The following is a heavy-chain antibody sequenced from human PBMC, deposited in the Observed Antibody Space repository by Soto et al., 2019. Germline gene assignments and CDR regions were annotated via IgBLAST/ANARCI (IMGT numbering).Heavy chain of an antibody. CDR1: GGTFSSYT. J-gene: IGHJ4*02. Sequence: GASVKVSCKASGGTFSSYTISWVRQAPGQGLEWMGRIIPILGIANYAQKFQGRVTITADNSKNTLYLQMSGLRAEDTAVYYCAKKRNSGSYPFDYWGQGNMVTVSS. V-gene: IGHV1-69*02. CDR3: AKKRNSGSYPFDY. CDR2: IIPILGIA. D-gene: IGHD6-19*01.